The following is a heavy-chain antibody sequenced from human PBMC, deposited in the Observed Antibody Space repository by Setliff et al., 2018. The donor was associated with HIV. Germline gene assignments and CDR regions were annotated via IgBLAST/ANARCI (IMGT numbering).Heavy chain of an antibody. CDR3: ARVLAAYLDV. D-gene: IGHD2-15*01. Sequence: SETLSLTCAVYGGSLSGYYWSWIRQPQGKGLEWIGEINHSGSTNYNPSLKSRVTISVDTSKNQFSLNLSSVTAADTAVYFCARVLAAYLDVWGKGTTVTVSS. V-gene: IGHV4-34*01. CDR1: GGSLSGYY. CDR2: INHSGST. J-gene: IGHJ6*03.